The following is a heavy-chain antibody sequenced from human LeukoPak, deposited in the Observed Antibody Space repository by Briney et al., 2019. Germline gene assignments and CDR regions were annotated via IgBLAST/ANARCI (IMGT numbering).Heavy chain of an antibody. CDR1: GGSISTSSYY. CDR3: ARGHKTTVVTPYVYYFDY. J-gene: IGHJ4*02. Sequence: SETLSLTCTVSGGSISTSSYYWGWIRQPPGKGLEWIGTIYYSGSPYYNPSLKSRVAISVDTSKNQFSLKLSSVTAADTAVYYCARGHKTTVVTPYVYYFDYWGQGTLVTVSS. D-gene: IGHD4-23*01. CDR2: IYYSGSP. V-gene: IGHV4-39*01.